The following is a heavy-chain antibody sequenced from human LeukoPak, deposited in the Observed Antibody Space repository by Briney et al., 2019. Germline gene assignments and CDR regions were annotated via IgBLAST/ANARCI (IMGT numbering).Heavy chain of an antibody. Sequence: PSETLSLTCTVSGGSIRSSSYYWGWIRQPPGKGLEWIGSIYYSGSTYYNPSLKSRVTISVDTSKNQFSLKLSSVTAADTAVYYCARVPRSYYYYYYMDVWGKGTTVTVSS. CDR3: ARVPRSYYYYYYMDV. J-gene: IGHJ6*03. V-gene: IGHV4-39*07. CDR2: IYYSGST. CDR1: GGSIRSSSYY.